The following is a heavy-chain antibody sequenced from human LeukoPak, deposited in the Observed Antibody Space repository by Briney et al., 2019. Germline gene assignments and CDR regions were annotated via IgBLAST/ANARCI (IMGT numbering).Heavy chain of an antibody. D-gene: IGHD2-21*01. Sequence: PGRSLRLSCEASGFTFADYAMNWVRQAPGKGREWVGFIRSRSYGGAADYAPSVQGRFTISRDDSKSIAYLQMNSLEIEDTAVYYCTRVAIAIIGTDPVDYWGQGTLVTVSS. CDR1: GFTFADYA. J-gene: IGHJ4*02. CDR3: TRVAIAIIGTDPVDY. CDR2: IRSRSYGGAA. V-gene: IGHV3-49*04.